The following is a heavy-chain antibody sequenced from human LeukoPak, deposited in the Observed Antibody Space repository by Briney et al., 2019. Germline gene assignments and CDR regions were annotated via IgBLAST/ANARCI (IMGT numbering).Heavy chain of an antibody. Sequence: ASVKVSCQASGYPFTSYAMNWVRQAPGQGLEWMGWINTNTGNPTYAQGFTGRFVFSLDTSVSTAYLQINSLKAEDTAVYYCARGGDGYNYGVTEIDYWGQGTLVTVSS. CDR3: ARGGDGYNYGVTEIDY. J-gene: IGHJ4*02. V-gene: IGHV7-4-1*02. CDR1: GYPFTSYA. D-gene: IGHD5-24*01. CDR2: INTNTGNP.